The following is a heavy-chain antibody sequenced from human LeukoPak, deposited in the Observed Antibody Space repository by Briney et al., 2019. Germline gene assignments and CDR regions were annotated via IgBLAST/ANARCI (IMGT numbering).Heavy chain of an antibody. J-gene: IGHJ5*02. V-gene: IGHV3-48*01. Sequence: PGGSLRLSCAASGFTFSSYSMNWVRQAAGKGLEWVSYITGSSNTINYADSVKGRFTISRDKAKNSLYLQMNSLRAEDTAVYYCARVRSSSARWFDPWGQGTLVTVSS. D-gene: IGHD6-13*01. CDR2: ITGSSNTI. CDR3: ARVRSSSARWFDP. CDR1: GFTFSSYS.